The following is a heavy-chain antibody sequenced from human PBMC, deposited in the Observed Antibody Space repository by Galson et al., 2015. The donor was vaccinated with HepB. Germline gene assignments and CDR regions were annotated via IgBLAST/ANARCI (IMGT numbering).Heavy chain of an antibody. CDR2: IIPMFGAL. CDR3: ARPNMDHEGSYCFDY. J-gene: IGHJ4*02. CDR1: GVTFSNFA. V-gene: IGHV1-69*13. Sequence: SVKVSCKASGVTFSNFAISWVRQAPGQGLEWMGSIIPMFGALHLARKFQGRVTMTADASTNTAYMELSSLRSEDTAVYFCARPNMDHEGSYCFDYWGQGTPVTVSS. D-gene: IGHD3-10*01.